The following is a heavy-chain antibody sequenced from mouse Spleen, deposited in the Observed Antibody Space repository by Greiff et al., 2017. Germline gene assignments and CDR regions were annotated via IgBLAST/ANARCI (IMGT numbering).Heavy chain of an antibody. CDR2: IDPSDSYT. CDR1: GYTFTSYW. J-gene: IGHJ2*01. V-gene: IGHV1-50*01. D-gene: IGHD2-3*01. Sequence: QVQLKQPGAELVKPGASVKLSCKASGYTFTSYWMQWVKQRPGQGLEWIGEIDPSDSYTNYNQKFKGKATLTVDTSSSTAYMQLSSLTSEDSAVYYCARWLLLDYWGQGTTLTVSS. CDR3: ARWLLLDY.